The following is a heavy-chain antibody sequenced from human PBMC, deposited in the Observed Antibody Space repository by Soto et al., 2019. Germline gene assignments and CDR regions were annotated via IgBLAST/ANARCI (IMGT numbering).Heavy chain of an antibody. CDR3: ARHGTPYYDILTGYYGPGYFQH. CDR2: IYPGDSDT. Sequence: GESLKISCKGSGYTFTNYWIGWVRQMPGKGLEWMGIIYPGDSDTRYSPSFQGQVTISADKSISTAYLQWSSLKASDTAMYYCARHGTPYYDILTGYYGPGYFQHWGQGTLVTVSS. CDR1: GYTFTNYW. V-gene: IGHV5-51*01. J-gene: IGHJ1*01. D-gene: IGHD3-9*01.